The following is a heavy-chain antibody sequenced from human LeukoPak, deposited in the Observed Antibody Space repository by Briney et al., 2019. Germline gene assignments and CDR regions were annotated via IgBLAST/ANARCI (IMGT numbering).Heavy chain of an antibody. CDR3: ARGGGYCSGGSCNFFDY. V-gene: IGHV3-21*01. CDR2: ISSSSSYI. J-gene: IGHJ4*02. CDR1: GFTFSSYS. D-gene: IGHD2-15*01. Sequence: GGSLRLSCAASGFTFSSYSMNWVRQAPGKGLEWVSSISSSSSYIYYADSVKGRFTISRDNAKNSLYLQMNSLRAEDTAVYYCARGGGYCSGGSCNFFDYWGQGTLVTVSS.